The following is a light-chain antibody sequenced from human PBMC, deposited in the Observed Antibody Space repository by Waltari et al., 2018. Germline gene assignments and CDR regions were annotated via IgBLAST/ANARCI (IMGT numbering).Light chain of an antibody. Sequence: DIVMTQSPDSLAVSLCARATINCKSTQSLLYTSNNKNYLAWYQQKPGQPPKLLIYWASTRESGVPDRFSGSGSGTDFTLTISSLQAEDVAVYYCHHYYSTPRTFGQGTKVEIK. CDR2: WAS. CDR1: QSLLYTSNNKNY. CDR3: HHYYSTPRT. J-gene: IGKJ1*01. V-gene: IGKV4-1*01.